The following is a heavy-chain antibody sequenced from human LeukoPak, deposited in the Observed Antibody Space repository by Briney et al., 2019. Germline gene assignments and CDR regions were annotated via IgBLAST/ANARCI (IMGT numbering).Heavy chain of an antibody. CDR2: IYSGGST. Sequence: PGGSLRLSCAASGFTVSSNYMSWVRQAPGKGLEWVSVIYSGGSTYYADSVKGRFTISRDNSKNTLYLQMNSLRAEDTAVYYCARDGGKLGGSIAAAGPIDYWGQGALVTVSS. CDR1: GFTVSSNY. J-gene: IGHJ4*02. V-gene: IGHV3-66*02. CDR3: ARDGGKLGGSIAAAGPIDY. D-gene: IGHD6-13*01.